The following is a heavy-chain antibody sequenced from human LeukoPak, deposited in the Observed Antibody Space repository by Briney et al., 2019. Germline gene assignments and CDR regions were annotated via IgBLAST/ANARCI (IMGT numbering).Heavy chain of an antibody. J-gene: IGHJ6*02. CDR1: GYTFTSYG. V-gene: IGHV1-18*01. D-gene: IGHD2-2*02. Sequence: ASVKVSCKASGYTFTSYGISWVRQAPGQGLEWMGWISAYNGNTNYAQKLQGRVTMTTDTSTSTAYRELRSLRSDDTAVYYCARVGCSSTSCNIYYYYGMDVWGQGTTVTVSS. CDR3: ARVGCSSTSCNIYYYYGMDV. CDR2: ISAYNGNT.